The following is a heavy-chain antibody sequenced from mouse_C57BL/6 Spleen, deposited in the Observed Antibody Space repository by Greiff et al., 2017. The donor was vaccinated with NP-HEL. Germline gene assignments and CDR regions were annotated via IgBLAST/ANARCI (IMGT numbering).Heavy chain of an antibody. CDR3: ARELRRVYAMDY. J-gene: IGHJ4*01. CDR2: INPNNGGT. CDR1: GYTFTDYY. D-gene: IGHD1-1*01. Sequence: EVQLQQSGPELVKPGASVKISCKASGYTFTDYYMNWVKQSHGKSLEWIGDINPNNGGTSYNQKFKGKATLTVDKSSSTAYMELRSLTSEDSAVYYCARELRRVYAMDYWGQGTSVTVSS. V-gene: IGHV1-26*01.